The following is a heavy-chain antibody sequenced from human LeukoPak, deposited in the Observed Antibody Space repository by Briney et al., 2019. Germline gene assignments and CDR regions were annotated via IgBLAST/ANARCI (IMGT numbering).Heavy chain of an antibody. D-gene: IGHD1-26*01. J-gene: IGHJ4*02. CDR3: AKVAGAIYDY. CDR2: INSDGSIT. Sequence: GRSLRLSCAASGFTFTTYWMHWVRQAPGKGLVWVSHINSDGSITSYADSVKGRFTISRDNAKNTLYLQMNSLRAEDTAVYYCAKVAGAIYDYWGQGTLVTVSS. CDR1: GFTFTTYW. V-gene: IGHV3-74*01.